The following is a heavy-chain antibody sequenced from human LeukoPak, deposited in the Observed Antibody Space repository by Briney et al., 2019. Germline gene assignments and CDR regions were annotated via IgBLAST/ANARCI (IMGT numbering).Heavy chain of an antibody. D-gene: IGHD6-13*01. J-gene: IGHJ4*02. CDR1: GYTFTSYH. V-gene: IGHV1-46*01. CDR3: AKLAAAGTAHYYFDY. Sequence: VASVKVSCKASGYTFTSYHMHWVRQAPGQGLEIMGIINPGGGSTTYAQKFQGRVTMTRDTSTSTVYMELSSLRSEDTAVYYCAKLAAAGTAHYYFDYWGQGTLVTVSS. CDR2: INPGGGST.